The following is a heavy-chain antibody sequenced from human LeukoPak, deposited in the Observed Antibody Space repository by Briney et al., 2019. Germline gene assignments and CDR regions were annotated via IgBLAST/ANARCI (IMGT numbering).Heavy chain of an antibody. D-gene: IGHD4-17*01. V-gene: IGHV3-7*03. Sequence: PGGSLRLSCAASGFTFSSYWMSWVRQAPGKGLEWVANIKQDGSEKYYVDSVKGRFTISRDNAKNSLYLQMNSLRAEDTAVYYCAKYFLAVTRPFDYWGQGTLVTVSS. J-gene: IGHJ4*02. CDR3: AKYFLAVTRPFDY. CDR2: IKQDGSEK. CDR1: GFTFSSYW.